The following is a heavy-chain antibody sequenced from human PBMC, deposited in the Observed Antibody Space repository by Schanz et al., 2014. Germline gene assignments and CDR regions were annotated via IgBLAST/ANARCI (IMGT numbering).Heavy chain of an antibody. J-gene: IGHJ5*02. Sequence: QVQLVESGGGVVQPGRSLRLSCAGSGFSFSDYGMHWVRQAPGRGLEWVAVVCYDGSKKYYADSVKGRFTTSRDNSKNTMYLQMNSLRAEDTALYYCAKDLNRVATAPQSWGQGTLVTVSS. D-gene: IGHD5-12*01. V-gene: IGHV3-33*06. CDR2: VCYDGSKK. CDR3: AKDLNRVATAPQS. CDR1: GFSFSDYG.